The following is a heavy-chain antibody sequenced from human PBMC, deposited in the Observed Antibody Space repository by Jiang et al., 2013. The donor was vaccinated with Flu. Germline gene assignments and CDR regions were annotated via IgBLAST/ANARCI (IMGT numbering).Heavy chain of an antibody. CDR2: IYHSGST. V-gene: IGHV4-38-2*01. CDR1: GYSISSGYY. Sequence: PGLVKPSETLSLTCAVSGYSISSGYYWGWIRQPPGKGLEWIGSIYHSGSTYYNPSLKSRVTISVDTSKNQFSLKLSSVTAADTAVYYCASSFSSYGDYITFDYWGQGTLVTVSS. CDR3: ASSFSSYGDYITFDY. J-gene: IGHJ4*02. D-gene: IGHD4-17*01.